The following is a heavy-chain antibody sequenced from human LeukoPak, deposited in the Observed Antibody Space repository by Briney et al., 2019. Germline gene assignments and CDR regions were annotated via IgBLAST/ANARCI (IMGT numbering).Heavy chain of an antibody. CDR2: INHSGIT. D-gene: IGHD2/OR15-2a*01. CDR1: GGSFSAYY. CDR3: ARAGPTFYYYMDV. V-gene: IGHV4-34*01. Sequence: SETLSLTCAVYGGSFSAYYWSWVRQTPGKGLEWIAEINHSGITNYNPSLKSRVTISVDTSKNQFSLKLSSVTAADTAVYYCARAGPTFYYYMDVWGKGTTVTVSS. J-gene: IGHJ6*03.